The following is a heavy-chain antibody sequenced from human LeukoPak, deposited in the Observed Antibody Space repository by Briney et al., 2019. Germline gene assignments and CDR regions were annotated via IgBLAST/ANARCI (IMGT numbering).Heavy chain of an antibody. Sequence: GGSLRLSCAASGFTFSDYYMSWIRQAPGKGLEWVSYISSSGSTIYYADSVKGRFTISRDNSKNTLYLQMNSLRAEDTAVYYCAKDLSSGRTYYYYGMDVWGQGTTVTVSS. V-gene: IGHV3-11*01. D-gene: IGHD6-19*01. CDR2: ISSSGSTI. CDR3: AKDLSSGRTYYYYGMDV. J-gene: IGHJ6*02. CDR1: GFTFSDYY.